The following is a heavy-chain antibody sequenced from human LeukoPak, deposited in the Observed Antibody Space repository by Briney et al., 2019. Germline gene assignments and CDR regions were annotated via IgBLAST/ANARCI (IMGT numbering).Heavy chain of an antibody. V-gene: IGHV3-23*01. CDR1: GFTFSSYA. Sequence: GGSLRLSCAASGFTFSSYAMSWVRQAPGKGLEWVSAISGSGGSTYYADSVKGRFTISRDNSKNTLYLQMNSLRAEDTAVYYCAKELVWFGESDDAFDIWGQGTMVTVSS. CDR2: ISGSGGST. CDR3: AKELVWFGESDDAFDI. J-gene: IGHJ3*02. D-gene: IGHD3-10*01.